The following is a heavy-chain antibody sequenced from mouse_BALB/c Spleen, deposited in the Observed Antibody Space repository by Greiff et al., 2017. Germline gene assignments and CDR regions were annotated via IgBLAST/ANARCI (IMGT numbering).Heavy chain of an antibody. V-gene: IGHV1-69*02. CDR3: ASQTARATSWFAY. D-gene: IGHD3-2*01. CDR2: IDPSDSYT. Sequence: QVQLQQPGAELVKPGASVKLSCKASGYTFTSYWMHWVKQRPGQGLEWIGEIDPSDSYTNYNQKFKGKATLTVDKSSSTAYMQLSSLTSEDSAVYYCASQTARATSWFAYWGQGTLVTVSA. J-gene: IGHJ3*01. CDR1: GYTFTSYW.